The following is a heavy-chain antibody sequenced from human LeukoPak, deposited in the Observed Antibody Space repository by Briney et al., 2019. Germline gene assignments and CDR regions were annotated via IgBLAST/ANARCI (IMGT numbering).Heavy chain of an antibody. CDR3: AKDRGPLAFDWFLSDAFDI. CDR2: ISGSGGST. Sequence: QPGGSLRLSCAASGFTFSSYAMSWVRQAPGKGLEWVSAISGSGGSTYYADSVKGRFTISRDNSKNTLYLQMNSLRAEDTAVYYCAKDRGPLAFDWFLSDAFDIWGQGTMVTVSS. V-gene: IGHV3-23*01. D-gene: IGHD3-9*01. CDR1: GFTFSSYA. J-gene: IGHJ3*02.